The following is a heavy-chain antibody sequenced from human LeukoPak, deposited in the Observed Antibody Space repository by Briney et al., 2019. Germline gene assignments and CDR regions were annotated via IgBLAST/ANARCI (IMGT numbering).Heavy chain of an antibody. CDR2: IYTTGST. V-gene: IGHV4-4*07. CDR1: GGSIRNYY. D-gene: IGHD5-24*01. CDR3: ARGIGGYNYYYYMDV. Sequence: SETLSLTCTVSGGSIRNYYWSWIRQPAGKGLEWIGRIYTTGSTNYNPSLKSRVTMSVDTSKNQFSLKLSSVTAADTAVYYCARGIGGYNYYYYMDVWGKGTTVTVSS. J-gene: IGHJ6*03.